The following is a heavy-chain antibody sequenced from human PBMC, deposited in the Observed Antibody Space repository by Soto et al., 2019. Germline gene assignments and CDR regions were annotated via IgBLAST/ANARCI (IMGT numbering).Heavy chain of an antibody. J-gene: IGHJ4*02. V-gene: IGHV1-69*13. CDR2: IIPIFGTA. CDR3: ARQGARRDGYNFPFDY. Sequence: SSVKVSCKASGGTFSSYAISWVRQAPGQGLEWMGGIIPIFGTANYAQKFQGRVTITADESTSTAYMELSSLRSEDTAVYYCARQGARRDGYNFPFDYWGQGTLVTVSS. CDR1: GGTFSSYA. D-gene: IGHD5-12*01.